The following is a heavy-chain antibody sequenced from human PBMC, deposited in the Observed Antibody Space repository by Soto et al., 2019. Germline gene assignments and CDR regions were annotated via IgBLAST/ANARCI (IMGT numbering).Heavy chain of an antibody. J-gene: IGHJ4*02. V-gene: IGHV1-8*01. D-gene: IGHD6-25*01. CDR1: GYTFTSYD. Sequence: QVQLVQSGAEVKKPGASVKVSCKASGYTFTSYDINWVRQATGQGLEWMGWMNLNSGNPAYAQTLQGRVTLPRNTSITTAYRELRSLRSEDTAVYYWAREHSSGWRFHYWRQGPLVTVSS. CDR2: MNLNSGNP. CDR3: AREHSSGWRFHY.